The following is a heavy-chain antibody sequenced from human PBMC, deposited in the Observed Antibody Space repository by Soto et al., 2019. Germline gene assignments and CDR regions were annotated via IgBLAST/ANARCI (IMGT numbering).Heavy chain of an antibody. D-gene: IGHD3-3*01. J-gene: IGHJ4*02. CDR3: AKEGTTGLRFLEWLLYFDY. Sequence: GWSLRLSCAASGFTFSSYAMSGVRQAPGKGLEWVSAISGSGGSTYYADSVKGRFTISRDNSKNTLYLQMNSLRAEDTAVYYCAKEGTTGLRFLEWLLYFDYWGQGTLVTVSS. CDR2: ISGSGGST. CDR1: GFTFSSYA. V-gene: IGHV3-23*01.